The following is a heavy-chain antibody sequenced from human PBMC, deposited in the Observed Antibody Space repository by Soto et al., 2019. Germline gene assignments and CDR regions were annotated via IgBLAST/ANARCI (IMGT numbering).Heavy chain of an antibody. V-gene: IGHV4-39*01. CDR3: ARHHGSSWYDPIYYFDY. J-gene: IGHJ4*02. CDR1: GGSISSSSYY. CDR2: IYYSGST. Sequence: SETLSLTCTVSGGSISSSSYYWGWIRQPPGKGLEWIGSIYYSGSTYYNPSLKSRVTISVDTSKNQFSLKLSSVTAADTAVYYCARHHGSSWYDPIYYFDYWGQGTLVTVSS. D-gene: IGHD6-13*01.